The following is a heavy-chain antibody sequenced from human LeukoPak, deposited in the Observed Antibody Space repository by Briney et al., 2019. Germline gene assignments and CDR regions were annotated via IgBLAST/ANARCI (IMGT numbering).Heavy chain of an antibody. D-gene: IGHD6-19*01. CDR3: AIHGIAVAGTEY. CDR2: ISGSGGST. J-gene: IGHJ4*02. CDR1: GFTFSSYA. V-gene: IGHV3-23*01. Sequence: GGSLRLSCAASGFTFSSYAMSWVRQAPGKGLEWVSAISGSGGSTYYADSVKGRFTISRDNSKNTLYLQMNSLRVEDTAVYYCAIHGIAVAGTEYWGQGTLVTVSS.